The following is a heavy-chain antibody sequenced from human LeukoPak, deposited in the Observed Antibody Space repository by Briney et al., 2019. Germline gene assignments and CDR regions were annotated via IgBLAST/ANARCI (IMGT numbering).Heavy chain of an antibody. V-gene: IGHV3-23*01. CDR2: ISGSGGTA. D-gene: IGHD3-9*01. CDR3: AKDRTAQNFDWYPYYFDS. CDR1: GFTFSNYA. Sequence: GGSLRLSRAASGFTFSNYAMTRVRQAPGKGLEWVSGISGSGGTAYYADSVKGRFTISRDNSKNTLDLQMNSLRVEDTAIYYCAKDRTAQNFDWYPYYFDSWGPGTLVTVSS. J-gene: IGHJ4*02.